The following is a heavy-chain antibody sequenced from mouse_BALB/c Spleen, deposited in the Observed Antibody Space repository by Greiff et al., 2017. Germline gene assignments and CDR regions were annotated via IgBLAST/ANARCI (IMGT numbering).Heavy chain of an antibody. CDR2: IDPANGNT. Sequence: EVKVVESGAELVKPGASVKLSCTASGFNIQDTYMHWVKQRPEQGLEWIGRIDPANGNTKYDPKFQGKATITADTSSNTAYLQLSSLTSEDTAVYYCATPYGNRLFAYWGQGTLVTVSA. CDR3: ATPYGNRLFAY. J-gene: IGHJ3*01. CDR1: GFNIQDTY. V-gene: IGHV14-3*02. D-gene: IGHD2-1*01.